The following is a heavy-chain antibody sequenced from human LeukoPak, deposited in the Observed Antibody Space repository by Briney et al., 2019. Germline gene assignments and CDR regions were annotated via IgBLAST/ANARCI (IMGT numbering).Heavy chain of an antibody. CDR3: ARSGLLWFGELITDHIFDP. J-gene: IGHJ5*02. CDR1: GGSISSYY. D-gene: IGHD3-10*01. V-gene: IGHV4-4*07. Sequence: PSETLSLTCTVSGGSISSYYWSWIRQPAGKGLEWIGRIYTSGSTNYNPSLKSRVTMSVDTSKNQFPLKLSSVTAADTAVYYCARSGLLWFGELITDHIFDPWGQGTLVTVSS. CDR2: IYTSGST.